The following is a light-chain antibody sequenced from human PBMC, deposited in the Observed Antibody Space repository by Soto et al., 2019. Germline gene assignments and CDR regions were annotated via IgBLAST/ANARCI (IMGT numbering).Light chain of an antibody. V-gene: IGLV4-69*01. CDR3: QTWGTGIGV. Sequence: QTVVTQSPSASASLGASVKLTCTLSSGHSTYAIAWHQQQPEKGPRYLMNLNSDGSHSKGDGIPDRFSGSSSGTERYLTISSLQSEDEADYYCQTWGTGIGVFGGGTKRTVL. J-gene: IGLJ3*02. CDR2: LNSDGSH. CDR1: SGHSTYA.